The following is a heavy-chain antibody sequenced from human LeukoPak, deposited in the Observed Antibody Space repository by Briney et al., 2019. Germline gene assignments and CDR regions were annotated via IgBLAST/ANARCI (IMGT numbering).Heavy chain of an antibody. D-gene: IGHD2-2*01. CDR2: INHSGST. CDR1: GGSFSGYY. J-gene: IGHJ4*02. CDR3: ARGDRYCSSTSCSYFDY. V-gene: IGHV4-34*01. Sequence: SETLSLTCAVYGGSFSGYYWSWIRQPPGEGLEWIGEINHSGSTNYNPSLKSRVTISVDTSKNQFSLKLSSVTAADTAVYYCARGDRYCSSTSCSYFDYWGQGILVTVSS.